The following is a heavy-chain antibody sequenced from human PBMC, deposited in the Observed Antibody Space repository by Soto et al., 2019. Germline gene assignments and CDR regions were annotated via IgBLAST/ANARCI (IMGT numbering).Heavy chain of an antibody. CDR1: GFTFSSYG. CDR2: ISYDGSNK. V-gene: IGHV3-30*03. CDR3: ATLDLYNWNYVKGNGYYYGMDV. Sequence: GGSLRLSCAASGFTFSSYGMHWVRQAPGKGLEWVAVISYDGSNKYYADSVKGRFTISRDNSKNTLYLQMNSLRAEDTAVYYCATLDLYNWNYVKGNGYYYGMDVWGQGTTVTVSS. D-gene: IGHD1-7*01. J-gene: IGHJ6*02.